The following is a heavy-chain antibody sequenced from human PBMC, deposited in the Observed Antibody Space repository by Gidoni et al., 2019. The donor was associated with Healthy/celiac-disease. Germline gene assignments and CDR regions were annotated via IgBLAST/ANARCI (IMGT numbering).Heavy chain of an antibody. CDR3: ARVEHSGSYYYFDY. J-gene: IGHJ4*02. CDR2: IYYSGSP. CDR1: GGSISSYY. Sequence: QVQLQESGPGLVKPSETLSLTCTVSGGSISSYYWRWIRQPPGKGLEWIGYIYYSGSPNYNPSLKSRVTISVDTSKNQFSLKLSSVTAADTAVYYCARVEHSGSYYYFDYWGQGTLVTVSS. V-gene: IGHV4-59*01. D-gene: IGHD1-26*01.